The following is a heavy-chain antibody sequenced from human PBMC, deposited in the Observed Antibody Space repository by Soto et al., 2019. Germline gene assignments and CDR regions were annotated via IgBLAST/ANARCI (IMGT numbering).Heavy chain of an antibody. CDR2: ISGSGGST. V-gene: IGHV3-23*01. J-gene: IGHJ6*02. Sequence: GGSLRLSCATSGFTLSSYSLSWVRQAPGKGLEWVSAISGSGGSTDYADSVKGRFTISRDISKNTLYLLMSSLRAEDTAVYYCATDYYGMDVWGQGTTVTVSS. CDR3: ATDYYGMDV. CDR1: GFTLSSYS.